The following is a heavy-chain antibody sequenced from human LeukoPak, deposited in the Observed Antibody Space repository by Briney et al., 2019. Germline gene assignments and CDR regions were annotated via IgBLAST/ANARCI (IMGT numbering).Heavy chain of an antibody. Sequence: GGSLRLSCAASGFNFSDYYMSWIRQAPGKGLEWVSYISSSGSTIYYADSVKGRFTMSRDNAKNSLYLQMNSLRAEDTAVYYCARESVEMATIDYWGQGTLVTVSS. D-gene: IGHD5-24*01. CDR2: ISSSGSTI. CDR3: ARESVEMATIDY. V-gene: IGHV3-11*04. CDR1: GFNFSDYY. J-gene: IGHJ4*02.